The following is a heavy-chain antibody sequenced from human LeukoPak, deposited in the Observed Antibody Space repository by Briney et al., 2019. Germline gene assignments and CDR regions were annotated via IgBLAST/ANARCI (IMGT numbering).Heavy chain of an antibody. J-gene: IGHJ4*02. Sequence: PSETLSLTCTVSGGSISSSSYYWGWIRQPPGKGLEWIGSIYYSGSTYYSPSLKSRVTISVDTSKNQFSLKLSSVTAADTAVYYCARRQEYYYGSGSYYNAPVHWGQGTLVTVSS. D-gene: IGHD3-10*01. CDR3: ARRQEYYYGSGSYYNAPVH. CDR1: GGSISSSSYY. V-gene: IGHV4-39*01. CDR2: IYYSGST.